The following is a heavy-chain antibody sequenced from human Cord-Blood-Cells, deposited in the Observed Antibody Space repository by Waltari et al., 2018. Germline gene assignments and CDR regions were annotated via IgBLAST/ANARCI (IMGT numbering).Heavy chain of an antibody. D-gene: IGHD3-22*01. V-gene: IGHV3-66*01. J-gene: IGHJ4*02. CDR2: IYSGGST. Sequence: EVQLVEPGGGLVQPGGSLRLSCAASGFTASTNYMSGVGKAPGKGLEWVSVIYSGGSTYYADSVKGRFTISRDNSKNTLYLQMNSLRAEDTAVYYCARENRDYYDSSGLDYWGQGTLVTVSS. CDR3: ARENRDYYDSSGLDY. CDR1: GFTASTNY.